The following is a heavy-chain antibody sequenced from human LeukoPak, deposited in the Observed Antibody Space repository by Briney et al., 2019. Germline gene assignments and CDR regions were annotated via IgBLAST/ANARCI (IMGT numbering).Heavy chain of an antibody. V-gene: IGHV3-23*01. Sequence: GGSLRLSCVASGFTFSSYGMSWVRQAPGTGLEWVSFISADGGSTHYADSVKGRFTISRDISKNTLFLQMNSLRGEDTAVYYCAKNKADKYSPLDHWGQGTLVTASS. CDR2: ISADGGST. D-gene: IGHD1/OR15-1a*01. J-gene: IGHJ4*02. CDR1: GFTFSSYG. CDR3: AKNKADKYSPLDH.